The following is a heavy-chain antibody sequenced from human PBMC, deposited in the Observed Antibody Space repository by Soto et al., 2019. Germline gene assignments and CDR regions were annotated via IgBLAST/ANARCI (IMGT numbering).Heavy chain of an antibody. Sequence: GASVKGPCKASGYTFTSYGISWVRQAPGQGLEWMGWISAYNGNTNYAQKLQGRVTMTTDTSTSTAYMELRSLRSDDTAVYYCARGGEEVYGDYMYWFDPWGQGTLVNVSS. CDR2: ISAYNGNT. D-gene: IGHD4-17*01. CDR3: ARGGEEVYGDYMYWFDP. CDR1: GYTFTSYG. J-gene: IGHJ5*02. V-gene: IGHV1-18*01.